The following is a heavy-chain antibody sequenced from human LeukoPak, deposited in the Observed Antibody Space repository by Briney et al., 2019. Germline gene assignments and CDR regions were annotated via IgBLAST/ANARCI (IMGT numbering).Heavy chain of an antibody. CDR2: INPNSGGT. CDR1: GYTFTSYG. Sequence: GVSVKVSCKASGYTFTSYGISWVRQAPGQGLEWMGWINPNSGGTNYAQKFQGRVTMTRDTSISTAYMELSRLRSDDTAVYYCARDLNIVLMVYANQVDYWGQGTLVTVSS. J-gene: IGHJ4*02. CDR3: ARDLNIVLMVYANQVDY. D-gene: IGHD2-8*01. V-gene: IGHV1-2*02.